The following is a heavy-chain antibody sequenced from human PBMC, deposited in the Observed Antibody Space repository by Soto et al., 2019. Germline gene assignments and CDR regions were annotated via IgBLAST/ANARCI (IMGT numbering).Heavy chain of an antibody. J-gene: IGHJ4*01. CDR2: ITASGRST. Sequence: GGSLRLSCAASLFSITNYAMSWVRQAPGKGLEWVSTITASGRSTYYADSVKGRFTVSADTSKDQLSLKLTSVTAADTAVYYCARHDGFSSGWIFDYWGHGTLVTVSS. V-gene: IGHV3-23*01. D-gene: IGHD6-19*01. CDR1: LFSITNYA. CDR3: ARHDGFSSGWIFDY.